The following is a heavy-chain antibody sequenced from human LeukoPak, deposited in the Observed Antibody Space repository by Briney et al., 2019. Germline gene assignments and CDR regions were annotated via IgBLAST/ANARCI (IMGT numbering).Heavy chain of an antibody. Sequence: SVKVSCKASGGTFSSYAISWVRQAPGQGLEWMGGIIPICGTANYAQKVQGRVTITADKSTSTAYMELSSLRSEDTAVYYCAKSPDRLLWFGELPPYYFDYWGQGTLVTVSS. CDR3: AKSPDRLLWFGELPPYYFDY. V-gene: IGHV1-69*06. CDR1: GGTFSSYA. D-gene: IGHD3-10*01. J-gene: IGHJ4*02. CDR2: IIPICGTA.